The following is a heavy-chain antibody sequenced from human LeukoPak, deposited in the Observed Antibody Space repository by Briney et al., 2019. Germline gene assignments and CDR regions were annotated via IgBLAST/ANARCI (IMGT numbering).Heavy chain of an antibody. CDR1: GYTFTGYY. J-gene: IGHJ4*02. D-gene: IGHD3-22*01. Sequence: ASVKVSCKASGYTFTGYYMHWVRQAPGQGLEWMGWINPNSGGTNYAQNFQDRVTMTRDTSISTAYMELSRLRSDDTAVYYCARDSKWAYYYDSSGYYPYAYWGQGTLVTVSS. CDR2: INPNSGGT. CDR3: ARDSKWAYYYDSSGYYPYAY. V-gene: IGHV1-2*02.